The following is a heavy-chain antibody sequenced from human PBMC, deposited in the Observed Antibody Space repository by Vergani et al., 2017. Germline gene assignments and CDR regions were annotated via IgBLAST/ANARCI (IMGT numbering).Heavy chain of an antibody. CDR3: ATGGYYGSGSYNYFDY. CDR1: GGSISSGGYY. V-gene: IGHV4-31*03. CDR2: IYYSGST. Sequence: QVQLQESGPGLVKPSQTLSLICTVSGGSISSGGYYWSWIRQHPGEGLEWIGYIYYSGSTYYNPSLKSRVTISVDTSKNQFSLKLSSVTAADTAVYYCATGGYYGSGSYNYFDYWGQGTLVTVSS. J-gene: IGHJ4*02. D-gene: IGHD3-10*01.